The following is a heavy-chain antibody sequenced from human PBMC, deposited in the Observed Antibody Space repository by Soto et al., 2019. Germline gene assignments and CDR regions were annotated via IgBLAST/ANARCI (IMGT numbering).Heavy chain of an antibody. V-gene: IGHV6-1*01. Sequence: SQTLSLTCAISGDSVSSNSAAWNWIRQSPSRGLEWLGRTYYRSKWYNDYAVSVKSRITINPDTSKNQFSLQLNSVTPEDTAVYYCARDAYSSSFRSIKWFDPWGQGTLVTVSS. D-gene: IGHD6-6*01. CDR1: GDSVSSNSAA. CDR2: TYYRSKWYN. CDR3: ARDAYSSSFRSIKWFDP. J-gene: IGHJ5*02.